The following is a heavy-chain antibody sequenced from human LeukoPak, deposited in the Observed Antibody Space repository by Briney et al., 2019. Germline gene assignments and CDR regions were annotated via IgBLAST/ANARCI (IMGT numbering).Heavy chain of an antibody. CDR2: IYHSGST. CDR3: ARDWTAIKWGLDY. V-gene: IGHV4-4*02. Sequence: SETLSLTCAVSGGSISSSNWWSWVRQPPGKGPEWIGEIYHSGSTNYNPSLKSRVTISVDKSKNQFSLKLSSVTAADTAVYYCARDWTAIKWGLDYWGQGTLVTVSS. CDR1: GGSISSSNW. D-gene: IGHD2-21*02. J-gene: IGHJ4*02.